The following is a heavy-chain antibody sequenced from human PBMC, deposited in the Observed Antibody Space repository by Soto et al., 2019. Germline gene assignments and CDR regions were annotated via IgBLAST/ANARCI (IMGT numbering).Heavy chain of an antibody. CDR3: AKDVYYYDSSGYYPY. V-gene: IGHV3-30*18. CDR2: ISYDGSNK. J-gene: IGHJ4*02. Sequence: PVGSLRLSCAASGFTFSSYGMHWVRQARGKGLEWVAVISYDGSNKYYADSVKGRFTISRDNSKNTLYLQMNSLRAEDTAVYYCAKDVYYYDSSGYYPYWGQGTLVTVSS. D-gene: IGHD3-22*01. CDR1: GFTFSSYG.